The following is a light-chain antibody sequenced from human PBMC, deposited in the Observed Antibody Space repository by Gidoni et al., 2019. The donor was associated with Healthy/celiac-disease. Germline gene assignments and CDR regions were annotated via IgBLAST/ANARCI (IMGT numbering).Light chain of an antibody. CDR2: DVS. CDR3: SSYTSSSTLV. V-gene: IGLV2-14*03. Sequence: QSALPQPASVSGSPGRSITISCTGTSSDVGGYNYVSWYQQHPGKAPKLMIDDVSNRPSGVSNRFSGSKSGNTASLTISGLQAEDEADYYCSSYTSSSTLVFGGGTKLTVL. CDR1: SSDVGGYNY. J-gene: IGLJ2*01.